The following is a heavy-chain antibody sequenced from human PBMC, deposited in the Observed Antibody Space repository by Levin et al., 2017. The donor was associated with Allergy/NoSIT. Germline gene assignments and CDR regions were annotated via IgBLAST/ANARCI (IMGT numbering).Heavy chain of an antibody. CDR1: GFTFSSYA. V-gene: IGHV3-23*01. J-gene: IGHJ4*02. CDR2: ISGSGGST. D-gene: IGHD6-13*01. CDR3: AKPHSSSWVVRVDY. Sequence: GASVKVSCAASGFTFSSYAMSWVRQAPGKGLEWVSAISGSGGSTYYADSVKGRFTISRDNSKNTLYLQMNSLRAEDTAVYYCAKPHSSSWVVRVDYWGQGTLVTVSS.